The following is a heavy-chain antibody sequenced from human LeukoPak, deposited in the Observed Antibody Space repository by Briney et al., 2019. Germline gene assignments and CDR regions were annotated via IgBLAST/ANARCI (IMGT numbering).Heavy chain of an antibody. J-gene: IGHJ3*02. CDR1: GFTFSSYG. CDR3: AKDLVQRGAFDI. D-gene: IGHD6-6*01. Sequence: GGSLRLSCAASGFTFSSYGMHWVRQAPGKGLEWVAFIRYDGSNKYDADSVKGGFTISRDNSKNTLYLQMNSLRVEDTAVYYCAKDLVQRGAFDIWGQGTMVTVSS. V-gene: IGHV3-30*02. CDR2: IRYDGSNK.